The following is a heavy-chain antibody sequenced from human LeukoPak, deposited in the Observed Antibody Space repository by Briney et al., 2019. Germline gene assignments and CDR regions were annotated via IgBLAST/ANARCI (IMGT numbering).Heavy chain of an antibody. V-gene: IGHV3-48*02. J-gene: IGHJ4*02. CDR3: ARGAAFGYDSSINLFDY. CDR1: GFTFSSYS. CDR2: ISSSSSTI. D-gene: IGHD3-22*01. Sequence: GGSLRLSCAASGFTFSSYSMNWARQAPGKGLEWVSYISSSSSTIYYAGSVKGRFTISRDDAKNSLYLQMNSLRDEDTAVYYCARGAAFGYDSSINLFDYWGQGTLVTVSS.